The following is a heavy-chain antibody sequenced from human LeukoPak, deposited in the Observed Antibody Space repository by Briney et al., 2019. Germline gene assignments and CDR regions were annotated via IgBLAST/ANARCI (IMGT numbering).Heavy chain of an antibody. CDR1: GGSITAYY. CDR3: AREDYYFDS. CDR2: INHSRGT. Sequence: SKTLSLTRSVYGGSITAYYWSWIRQPPGKGLEWIGEINHSRGTKYNPSLESRVTILLDASKNEFYLNLNSVTAADTAVYYCAREDYYFDSWGQGTLVTVSS. J-gene: IGHJ4*02. V-gene: IGHV4-34*01.